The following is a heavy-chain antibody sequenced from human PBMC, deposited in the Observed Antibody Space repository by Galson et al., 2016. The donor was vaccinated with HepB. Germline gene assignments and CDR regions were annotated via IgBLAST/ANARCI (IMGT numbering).Heavy chain of an antibody. CDR3: ASRRYFDSGGYWVWWFDP. J-gene: IGHJ5*02. D-gene: IGHD3-10*01. Sequence: QSGAEVKKPGESLKISCRGSGYNFANYWIGWVRQMPGKGLEWMGIIYPDDSDTKYSPSFQGQVTISADKSISTAYLQWSSLKASDTAMYYCASRRYFDSGGYWVWWFDPWGQGTLVTVSS. V-gene: IGHV5-51*01. CDR2: IYPDDSDT. CDR1: GYNFANYW.